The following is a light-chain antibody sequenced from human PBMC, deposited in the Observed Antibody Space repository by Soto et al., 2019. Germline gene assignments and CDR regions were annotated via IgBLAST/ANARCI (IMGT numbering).Light chain of an antibody. Sequence: QSVLTQPASVSGSPGQSITISCTGTSSDVGSYNLVSWYQQHPGKAPKLMIYEVSKRPSGVSNRFSGSKSGNTASLTISGLQADDEAAYYCCSYAGSSTRYVFGTGTKVTVL. CDR2: EVS. V-gene: IGLV2-23*02. CDR1: SSDVGSYNL. CDR3: CSYAGSSTRYV. J-gene: IGLJ1*01.